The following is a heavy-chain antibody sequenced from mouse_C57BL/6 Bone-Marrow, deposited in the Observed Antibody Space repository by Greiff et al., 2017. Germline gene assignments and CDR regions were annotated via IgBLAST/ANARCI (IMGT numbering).Heavy chain of an antibody. CDR1: GFTFSDAW. V-gene: IGHV6-6*01. J-gene: IGHJ2*01. Sequence: EVQRVESGGGLVQPGGSMKLSCAASGFTFSDAWMDWVRQSPEKGLEWVAEIRNKANNHATYYAESVKGRFTISRDDSKSSVYLQMNSLRAEDTGIYYCTEYGSSLFDYWGQGTTLTVSS. D-gene: IGHD1-1*01. CDR3: TEYGSSLFDY. CDR2: IRNKANNHAT.